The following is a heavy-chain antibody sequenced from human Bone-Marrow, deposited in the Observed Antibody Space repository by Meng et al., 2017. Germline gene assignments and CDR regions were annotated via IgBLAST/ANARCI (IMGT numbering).Heavy chain of an antibody. Sequence: QVQLVESGGGVVQPGRSLRLSCAASGFTFSSYAMDWVRQAPGKGLEWVAVISYDGSNKYYADSVKGRFTISRDNSKNTLYLQMNSLRAEDTAVYYCARDRGGIDYWGQGTLVTVSS. D-gene: IGHD2-15*01. CDR1: GFTFSSYA. J-gene: IGHJ4*02. V-gene: IGHV3-30*01. CDR3: ARDRGGIDY. CDR2: ISYDGSNK.